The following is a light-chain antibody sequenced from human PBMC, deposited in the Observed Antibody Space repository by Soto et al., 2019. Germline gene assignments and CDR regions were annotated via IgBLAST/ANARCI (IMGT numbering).Light chain of an antibody. Sequence: QSALTQPASVSGSPGQSITISCTGSRSDVGGYNYVSWYQQHPGKAPKLIIYDVSTRPSGLSNRFSGSKSGNTASLTISGLQAEDEADYFCSSYASTSTLVVFGGGTKVTVL. J-gene: IGLJ2*01. CDR3: SSYASTSTLVV. CDR2: DVS. V-gene: IGLV2-14*01. CDR1: RSDVGGYNY.